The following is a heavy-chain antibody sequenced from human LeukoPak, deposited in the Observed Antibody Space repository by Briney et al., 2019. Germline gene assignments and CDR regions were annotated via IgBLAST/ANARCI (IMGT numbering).Heavy chain of an antibody. CDR2: IYYSGST. J-gene: IGHJ4*02. Sequence: PSETLSLTCTVSGGSISSYYWSWIRQPPGKGLEWIGYIYYSGSTNYNPSLKSRVTISVDTSKNQFSLKLSSVTAADTAVYYCARDGDIAAAGIFDYWGQGTLVTVSS. V-gene: IGHV4-59*01. D-gene: IGHD6-13*01. CDR3: ARDGDIAAAGIFDY. CDR1: GGSISSYY.